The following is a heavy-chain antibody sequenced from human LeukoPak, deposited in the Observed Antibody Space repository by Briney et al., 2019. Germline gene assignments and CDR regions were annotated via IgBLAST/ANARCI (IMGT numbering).Heavy chain of an antibody. CDR1: GGSIRSYY. CDR2: IYYSGST. J-gene: IGHJ4*02. D-gene: IGHD6-19*01. V-gene: IGHV4-59*01. Sequence: SETLSLTCTVSGGSIRSYYWSWIRQPPGNGLEWIGYIYYSGSTNYNPSLKSRLTISVDTSKNQFSLKLSSVTAADTAVYYCATLLGWSSGWYFGYWGQGTLVTVSS. CDR3: ATLLGWSSGWYFGY.